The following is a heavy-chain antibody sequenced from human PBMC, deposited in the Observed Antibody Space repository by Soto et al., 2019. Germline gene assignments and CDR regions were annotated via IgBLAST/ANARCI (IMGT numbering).Heavy chain of an antibody. CDR2: ISYDGSNK. D-gene: IGHD1-26*01. CDR3: AKDQRSLWENFDD. CDR1: GFTFRTYG. Sequence: GGSLRLSCAASGFTFRTYGMHWVRQAPGKGLEWLAVISYDGSNKYYADSVKGRFTISRDNSKNALYLQMNSLRAEDTAVYYCAKDQRSLWENFDDWGQGTLVTVSS. V-gene: IGHV3-30*18. J-gene: IGHJ4*02.